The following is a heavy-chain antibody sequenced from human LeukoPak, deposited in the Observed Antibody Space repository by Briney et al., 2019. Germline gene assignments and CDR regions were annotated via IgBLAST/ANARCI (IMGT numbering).Heavy chain of an antibody. CDR3: ARYIVSYPHDAFDI. V-gene: IGHV4-59*01. J-gene: IGHJ3*02. Sequence: PSETLSLTCAVHGGSFSGYYWSWIRQPPGKGLEWIGYIYYSGSTSYNPSLKSRVTISVDTSKKQFSLKLSSVTAADTAFYYCARYIVSYPHDAFDIWGQGTMVTVSS. CDR1: GGSFSGYY. CDR2: IYYSGST. D-gene: IGHD1-26*01.